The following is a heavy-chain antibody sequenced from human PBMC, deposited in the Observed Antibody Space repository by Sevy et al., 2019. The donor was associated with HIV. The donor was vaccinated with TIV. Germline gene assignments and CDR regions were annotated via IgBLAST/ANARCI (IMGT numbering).Heavy chain of an antibody. V-gene: IGHV3-30*04. J-gene: IGHJ4*02. CDR1: GFTFSSYA. Sequence: GGSLRLSCAASGFTFSSYAMHWVRQAPGKGLEWVASTSYDGRENYYTNSVKGRLTISRDNSKNTLYLQVNSLRVEDTAMYYCARSYYFTSGNYFDYWGQGTLVTVSS. CDR3: ARSYYFTSGNYFDY. D-gene: IGHD3-10*01. CDR2: TSYDGREN.